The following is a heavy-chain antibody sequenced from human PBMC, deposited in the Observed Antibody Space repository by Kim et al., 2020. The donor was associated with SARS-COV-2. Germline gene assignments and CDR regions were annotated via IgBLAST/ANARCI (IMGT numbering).Heavy chain of an antibody. CDR3: ARHYYGSGSYSYHFDP. Sequence: ESLKISCKGSGYSFTSYWISWVRQMPGKGLEWMGRIDPSDSYTNYSPSFQGHVTISADKSISTAYLQWSSLKASDTAMYYCARHYYGSGSYSYHFDPWGQGTLVTVSS. CDR1: GYSFTSYW. V-gene: IGHV5-10-1*01. CDR2: IDPSDSYT. D-gene: IGHD3-10*01. J-gene: IGHJ5*02.